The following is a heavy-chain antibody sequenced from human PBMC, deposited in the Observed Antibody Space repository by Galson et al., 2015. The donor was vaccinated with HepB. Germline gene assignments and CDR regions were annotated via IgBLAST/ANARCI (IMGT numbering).Heavy chain of an antibody. J-gene: IGHJ4*02. V-gene: IGHV3-7*03. CDR1: GFTFNSYW. CDR2: IKQDGSEK. CDR3: ARGRNRVVVTAPYFDY. Sequence: SLRLSCAASGFTFNSYWMSWVRQARGKGLEWVANIKQDGSEKYYVDSVKGRFTISRDNAKNSLYLQMNSLRAEDTAVYYCARGRNRVVVTAPYFDYWGQGTLVTVSS. D-gene: IGHD2-21*02.